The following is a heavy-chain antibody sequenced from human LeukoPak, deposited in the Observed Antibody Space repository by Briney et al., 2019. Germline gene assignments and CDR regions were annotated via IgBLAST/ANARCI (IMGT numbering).Heavy chain of an antibody. V-gene: IGHV4-61*05. CDR1: GGSISSSSYY. J-gene: IGHJ5*01. Sequence: SETLSLTCTVSGGSISSSSYYWGWIRQPPGKGLEWIGHVYYSGSTNYNPSLKNRVTISVDTSKNQFSLKLTSVTAADTAVYYCARNLGFCNSAACYVAWFDSWGQGTLVTVSS. CDR2: VYYSGST. D-gene: IGHD2-2*01. CDR3: ARNLGFCNSAACYVAWFDS.